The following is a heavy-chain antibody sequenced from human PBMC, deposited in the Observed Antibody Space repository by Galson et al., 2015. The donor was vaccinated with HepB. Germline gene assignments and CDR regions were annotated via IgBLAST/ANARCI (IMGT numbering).Heavy chain of an antibody. CDR3: ARVAATIEYSNYYYGMDV. CDR2: IWYDGSHK. V-gene: IGHV3-33*01. J-gene: IGHJ6*02. CDR1: GFTFSFYG. D-gene: IGHD5-24*01. Sequence: SLRLSCAASGFTFSFYGIHWVRQAPGKGLEWVAVIWYDGSHKYYADSVKGRFTFSRDNSKNTLYLQMNSLRAEDTAVYYCARVAATIEYSNYYYGMDVWGQGTTVTVSS.